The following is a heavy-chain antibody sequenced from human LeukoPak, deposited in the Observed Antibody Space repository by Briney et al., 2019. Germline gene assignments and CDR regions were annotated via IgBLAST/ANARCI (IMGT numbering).Heavy chain of an antibody. Sequence: ASVKVSCKASGYTFTSYYFHWVRQAPGQGLEWMGIINPIDGTTSFAQKFQGRVTMTRDTSTSTVYMELSSLKSEDTAVYYCARGGGAFDIWGQGPMVTVSS. CDR3: ARGGGAFDI. CDR1: GYTFTSYY. D-gene: IGHD3-16*01. J-gene: IGHJ3*02. V-gene: IGHV1-46*01. CDR2: INPIDGTT.